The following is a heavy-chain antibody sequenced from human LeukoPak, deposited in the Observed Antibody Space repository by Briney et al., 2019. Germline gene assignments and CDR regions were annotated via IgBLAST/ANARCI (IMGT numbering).Heavy chain of an antibody. Sequence: PGGSLRLSCAASGFTFSNDAMSWVRQAPGKGLEWVSAMSSSGGRTYYADSVKGRFTIPRDNSKNTLYLQMNSLRAEDTAVYYCAKVAYSSSSGTPIDYWGQGTLVTVSS. D-gene: IGHD6-6*01. V-gene: IGHV3-23*01. CDR2: MSSSGGRT. CDR3: AKVAYSSSSGTPIDY. CDR1: GFTFSNDA. J-gene: IGHJ4*02.